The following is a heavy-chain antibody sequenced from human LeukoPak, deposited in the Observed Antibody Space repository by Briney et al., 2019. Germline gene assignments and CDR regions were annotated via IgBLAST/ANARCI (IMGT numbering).Heavy chain of an antibody. D-gene: IGHD4-23*01. CDR1: GFTFSDYW. Sequence: GGSLRLSCSASGFTFSDYWMMWVRQAPGKGLEWVGNIRQGDSEKNYVDSVKGRFTISRDNAKFSLYLQMNSLRAEDTAIYYCATDRKVGTWDPRFNYWGQGTLVTVSS. CDR2: IRQGDSEK. V-gene: IGHV3-7*01. J-gene: IGHJ4*02. CDR3: ATDRKVGTWDPRFNY.